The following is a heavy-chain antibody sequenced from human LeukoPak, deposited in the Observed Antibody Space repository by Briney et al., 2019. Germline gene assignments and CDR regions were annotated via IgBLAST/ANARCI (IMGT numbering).Heavy chain of an antibody. CDR1: GFTFSDHY. CDR2: TRNKANSYTT. V-gene: IGHV3-72*01. D-gene: IGHD6-19*01. CDR3: ARGGSGWYLEAFDI. J-gene: IGHJ3*02. Sequence: GGSLRLSCAASGFTFSDHYMDWVRQAPGKGLEWVGRTRNKANSYTTEYSASVKCRFTISRDDSKNSLYLQMNSLKPEDTAVYYCARGGSGWYLEAFDIWGQGTTVTVSS.